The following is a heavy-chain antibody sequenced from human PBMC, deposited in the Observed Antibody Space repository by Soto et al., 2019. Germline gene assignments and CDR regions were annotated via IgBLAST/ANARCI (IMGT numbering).Heavy chain of an antibody. CDR1: GGSISSYY. V-gene: IGHV4-59*08. J-gene: IGHJ6*03. D-gene: IGHD2-15*01. CDR2: IYYSGST. Sequence: SETLSLTCTVSGGSISSYYWSWIRQPPGKGLEWIGYIYYSGSTNYNPSLKSRVTISVDTSKNQFSMKLSSLTAADTAVYYCARQNDGGYYYYYMDVWGKGTTVTVSS. CDR3: ARQNDGGYYYYYMDV.